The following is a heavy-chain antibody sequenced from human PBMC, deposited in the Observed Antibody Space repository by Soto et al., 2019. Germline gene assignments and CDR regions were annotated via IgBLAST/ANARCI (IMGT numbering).Heavy chain of an antibody. CDR1: GYIFIDYW. Sequence: GETLKISCKASGYIFIDYWIGWVRQMPGKGLEWMGIVYPRDSDTRYSPSFQGQVTISADRSTGTAFLQWRSLKASDTALYYCARPPLPGYSIHFNSWGQGTLVTVSS. CDR2: VYPRDSDT. CDR3: ARPPLPGYSIHFNS. V-gene: IGHV5-51*01. J-gene: IGHJ4*02. D-gene: IGHD2-15*01.